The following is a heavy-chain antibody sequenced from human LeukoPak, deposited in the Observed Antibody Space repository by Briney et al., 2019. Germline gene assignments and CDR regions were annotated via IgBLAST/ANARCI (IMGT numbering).Heavy chain of an antibody. CDR2: ISYDGSNK. D-gene: IGHD6-19*01. Sequence: GGSLRLSCAASGFTFSSYGMHWVRQAPGKGLEWVAVISYDGSNKYYADSVKGRFTISRDNTENTLYLQMNSLRAEDTAVYYCATPQQWLVLWNYFDYWGQGTLVTVSS. J-gene: IGHJ4*02. V-gene: IGHV3-30*03. CDR1: GFTFSSYG. CDR3: ATPQQWLVLWNYFDY.